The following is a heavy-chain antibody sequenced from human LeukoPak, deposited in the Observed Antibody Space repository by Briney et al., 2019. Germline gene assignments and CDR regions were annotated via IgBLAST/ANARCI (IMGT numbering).Heavy chain of an antibody. CDR1: GYSISSSNW. CDR2: IYYSGST. J-gene: IGHJ4*02. V-gene: IGHV4-28*03. D-gene: IGHD2-2*01. Sequence: SETLSLTCAVSGYSISSSNWWGWIRQPPGKGLEWIGYIYYSGSTNYNPSLKSRVTMSVDTSKNQFSLKLSSVTAADTAVYYCARVVVDCSSTSCLFFDYWGQGTLVTVSS. CDR3: ARVVVDCSSTSCLFFDY.